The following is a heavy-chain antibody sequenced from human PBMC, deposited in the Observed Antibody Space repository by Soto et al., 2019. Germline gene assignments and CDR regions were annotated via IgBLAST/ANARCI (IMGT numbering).Heavy chain of an antibody. CDR1: GYSFTSYW. CDR3: ARLIDTSGWYDY. J-gene: IGHJ4*02. V-gene: IGHV5-51*01. Sequence: PGESLKTSCKGSGYSFTSYWIGWVRQMPGKGLERMGIIYPGDSDTRYSPSFQGQVTISADKSITTTYLQWSSLKASDTAIYYCARLIDTSGWYDYWGQGTLVAVSS. D-gene: IGHD6-19*01. CDR2: IYPGDSDT.